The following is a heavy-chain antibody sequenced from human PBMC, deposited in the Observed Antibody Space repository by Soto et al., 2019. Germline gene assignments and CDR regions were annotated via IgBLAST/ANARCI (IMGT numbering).Heavy chain of an antibody. CDR3: VPSVNWISYFEY. D-gene: IGHD1-1*01. CDR2: VKSKTDGETT. J-gene: IGHJ4*02. Sequence: EVQLVESGGGSVKPGGSLRLSCAASGITFSDAWMTWVRQAPGKGLEWIGRVKSKTDGETTDYAAPVKGRFVVSRDDSKYMLFLQMNSLKNDDTAIYYYVPSVNWISYFEYWGQGTLVTVSS. V-gene: IGHV3-15*01. CDR1: GITFSDAW.